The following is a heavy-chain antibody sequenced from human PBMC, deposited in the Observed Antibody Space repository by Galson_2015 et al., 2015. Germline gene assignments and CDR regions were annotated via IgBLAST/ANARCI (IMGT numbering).Heavy chain of an antibody. J-gene: IGHJ5*02. CDR1: GGSISSSSYY. CDR2: IYYSGST. Sequence: SETLSLTCTVSGGSISSSSYYWGWIRQPPGKGLEWIGSIYYSGSTYYNPSLKSRVTISVDTSKNQFSLKLSSVTAADTAVYYCATYHIVGATGGWFDPWGQGTLVTVSS. D-gene: IGHD1-26*01. CDR3: ATYHIVGATGGWFDP. V-gene: IGHV4-39*01.